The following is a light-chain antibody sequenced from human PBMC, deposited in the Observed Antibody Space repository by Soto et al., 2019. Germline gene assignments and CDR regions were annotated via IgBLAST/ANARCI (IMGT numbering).Light chain of an antibody. Sequence: QSALTQSASMSGSPGQSITISCTGTSSDVGGYNFVSWYQQHPGKAPKLMIYEVTSRPSGVSNRFSGSKSGNTASLTISGLQPEDEADYYCSSYTTSSTLVFGTGTKLTVL. CDR2: EVT. CDR1: SSDVGGYNF. J-gene: IGLJ1*01. V-gene: IGLV2-14*03. CDR3: SSYTTSSTLV.